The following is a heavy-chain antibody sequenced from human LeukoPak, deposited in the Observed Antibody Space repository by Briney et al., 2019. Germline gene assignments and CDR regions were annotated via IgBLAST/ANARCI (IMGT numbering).Heavy chain of an antibody. Sequence: GGSLRLSCAASGFTFSDYYMGWIRQAPGKGLGWVSSISSSSSYIYYADSVKGRFTISRDNAKNSLYLQMNSLRAEDTAVYYCARLGNGFDYWGQGTLVTVSS. CDR2: ISSSSSYI. D-gene: IGHD2-8*01. CDR1: GFTFSDYY. V-gene: IGHV3-11*06. CDR3: ARLGNGFDY. J-gene: IGHJ4*02.